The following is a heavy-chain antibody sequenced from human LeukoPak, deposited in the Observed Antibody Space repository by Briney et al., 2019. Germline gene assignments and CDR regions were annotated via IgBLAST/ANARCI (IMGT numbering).Heavy chain of an antibody. V-gene: IGHV1-2*02. CDR1: GYTFTGYY. D-gene: IGHD3-9*01. CDR2: INPNSGGT. J-gene: IGHJ3*02. CDR3: ARAGSYDILTGYHPFDAFDI. Sequence: ASVKVSCKASGYTFTGYYMHCVRQAPGQGLKWMGWINPNSGGTNYAQEFQGRVTMTRDTSISTAYMELSRLRSDDTAVYYCARAGSYDILTGYHPFDAFDIWGQGTMVTVSS.